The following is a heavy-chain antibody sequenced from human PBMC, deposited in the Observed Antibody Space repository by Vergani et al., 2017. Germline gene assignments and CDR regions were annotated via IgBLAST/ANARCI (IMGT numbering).Heavy chain of an antibody. V-gene: IGHV1-69-2*01. CDR3: ATPQTVTTGGMEV. Sequence: EVQLVQSGAEVKKPGATMKISCKVSGYTFTDHYMHWVKQAPGKGLEWMGLVDPEDGETIYAEKFKGRVTIAADTSTDTAHLVLSSLMSEDAAVYYCATPQTVTTGGMEVWGEGTTVIVSS. CDR1: GYTFTDHY. J-gene: IGHJ6*04. CDR2: VDPEDGET. D-gene: IGHD4-17*01.